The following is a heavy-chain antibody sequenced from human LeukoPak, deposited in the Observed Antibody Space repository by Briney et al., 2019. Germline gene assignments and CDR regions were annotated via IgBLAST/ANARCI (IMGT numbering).Heavy chain of an antibody. CDR2: INPNSGGT. J-gene: IGHJ4*02. CDR3: ASGDVTVTNNFDF. CDR1: GYTFTGYY. Sequence: ASVKVSCKASGYTFTGYYMHWVRQAPGQGLEWMGWINPNSGGTNYALKFQGWVTMTRDTSISTAYMELSRLRSDDTAVYYCASGDVTVTNNFDFWGQGTLVTVSS. D-gene: IGHD4-17*01. V-gene: IGHV1-2*04.